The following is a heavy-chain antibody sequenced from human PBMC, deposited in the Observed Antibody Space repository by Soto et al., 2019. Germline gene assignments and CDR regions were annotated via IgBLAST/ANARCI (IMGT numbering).Heavy chain of an antibody. J-gene: IGHJ4*02. CDR2: ISSTSSYI. Sequence: EVQLVESGGNLVKPGGSPRLSCAASGFIFSSYSMNWVRQAPGKGLEWVSSISSTSSYIYYADSVKGRFTISRDNAKDSLYLQMNSLRADDTAVYYCARGPSSGWSGGDYWGQGTLVTVSS. CDR3: ARGPSSGWSGGDY. CDR1: GFIFSSYS. V-gene: IGHV3-21*01. D-gene: IGHD6-19*01.